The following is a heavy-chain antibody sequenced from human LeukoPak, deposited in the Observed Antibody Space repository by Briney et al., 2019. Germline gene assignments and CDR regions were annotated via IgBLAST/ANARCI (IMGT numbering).Heavy chain of an antibody. J-gene: IGHJ6*03. CDR1: GFTFSDYF. CDR3: ARDKIVGYCSGGSCYGSYMDV. CDR2: ISTEGSAI. Sequence: GGSLRLSCAASGFTFSDYFMSWIRQAPGKGLEWVSYISTEGSAIYYADSVRGRFTISRDNAKSSLYLQMNSLRAEDTAVYYCARDKIVGYCSGGSCYGSYMDVWGKGTTVTVSS. V-gene: IGHV3-11*04. D-gene: IGHD2-15*01.